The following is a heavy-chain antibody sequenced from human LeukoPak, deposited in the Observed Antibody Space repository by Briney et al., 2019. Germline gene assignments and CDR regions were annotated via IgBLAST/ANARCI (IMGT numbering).Heavy chain of an antibody. D-gene: IGHD3-10*01. V-gene: IGHV3-NL1*01. CDR3: AKDVFGGIDY. CDR1: RFTFSSFG. CDR2: IYSGGST. Sequence: PGGSLRLSCAASRFTFSSFGMHWVCQAPGKGLEWVSVIYSGGSTYYADSVKGRFTISRDNSKNTLYLQMNSLRIEDTAVYYCAKDVFGGIDYWGEGTLVTVSS. J-gene: IGHJ4*02.